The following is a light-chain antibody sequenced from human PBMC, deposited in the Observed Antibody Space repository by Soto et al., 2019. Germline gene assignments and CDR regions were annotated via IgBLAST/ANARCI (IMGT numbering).Light chain of an antibody. CDR3: QQYNTYPRA. J-gene: IGKJ1*01. V-gene: IGKV1-5*03. CDR1: HSVNSW. CDR2: KAS. Sequence: DVQMTQSPSTLSASVGDRVTITCRASHSVNSWLAWYQQKPGKVPKLLIYKASFLETGVPSRFSGDGSGTEFTLTIGSLQPEDSASYYCQQYNTYPRAFGQGTKVEI.